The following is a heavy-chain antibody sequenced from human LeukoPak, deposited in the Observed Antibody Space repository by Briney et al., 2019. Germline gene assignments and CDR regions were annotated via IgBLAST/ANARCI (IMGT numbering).Heavy chain of an antibody. D-gene: IGHD4-23*01. CDR3: ARNPREGYGGLSLFDY. V-gene: IGHV1-18*01. Sequence: ASVKVSCKASGYTFTSYGISWVRQAPGQGLKWMGWINTYNGDTKYAQKFQGRVTMTTDTSTSTAYMELRSLRSDDTAVYYCARNPREGYGGLSLFDYWGQGTLVTVSS. J-gene: IGHJ4*02. CDR2: INTYNGDT. CDR1: GYTFTSYG.